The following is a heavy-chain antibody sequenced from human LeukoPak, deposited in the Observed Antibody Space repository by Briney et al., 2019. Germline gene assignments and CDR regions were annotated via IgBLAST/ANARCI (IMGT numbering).Heavy chain of an antibody. CDR3: ARVYGDYVVGWFDP. Sequence: GGSLRLSCAASGFTFSSYSMNWVRQAPGKGLEWVSSISSSSSYIYYADSVKGRFTISRDNAKNSLYLQMNSLRAEDTAVYYCARVYGDYVVGWFDPWGQGTLVTVSS. V-gene: IGHV3-21*01. J-gene: IGHJ5*02. D-gene: IGHD4-17*01. CDR1: GFTFSSYS. CDR2: ISSSSSYI.